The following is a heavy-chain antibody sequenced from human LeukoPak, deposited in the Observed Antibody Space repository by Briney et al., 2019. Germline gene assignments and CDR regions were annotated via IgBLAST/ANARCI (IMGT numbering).Heavy chain of an antibody. Sequence: SETLSLTCTVSGGSISSSSYYWGWIRQPPEKGLEWIGSIYYSGSTYYNPSLKSRVTISVDTSKNQFSLKLSSVTAADTAVYYCARGYYYDSSGYYPAFDIWGQGTMVSVSS. V-gene: IGHV4-39*07. CDR3: ARGYYYDSSGYYPAFDI. D-gene: IGHD3-22*01. J-gene: IGHJ3*02. CDR1: GGSISSSSYY. CDR2: IYYSGST.